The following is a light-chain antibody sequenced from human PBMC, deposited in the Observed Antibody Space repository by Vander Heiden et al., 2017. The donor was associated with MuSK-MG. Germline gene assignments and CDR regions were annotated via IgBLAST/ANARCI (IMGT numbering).Light chain of an antibody. Sequence: QSALTQPASVSGSPGQSITISCTGTSSDVGGYNYVSWYQQHPGKAPKLMIYDVSNRPSGVSSRFSGSKSGNTASLTVSGHQAEDEADYYCSSYTSSSVVFGGGTKLTVL. CDR3: SSYTSSSVV. V-gene: IGLV2-14*01. J-gene: IGLJ2*01. CDR1: SSDVGGYNY. CDR2: DVS.